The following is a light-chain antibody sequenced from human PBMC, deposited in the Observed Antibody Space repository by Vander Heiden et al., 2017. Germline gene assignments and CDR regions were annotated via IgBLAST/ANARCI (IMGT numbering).Light chain of an antibody. CDR2: AAS. J-gene: IGKJ2*01. CDR3: QQRNSDHWMYT. CDR1: QGISSY. V-gene: IGKV1-9*01. Sequence: DIQLTQSPSFLSASVGDRVTITCRASQGISSYLAWYQQKPGKAPKLLIYAASTLQSGVQSRFSGSGYGTEFTLTISSLQPEDFATYYCQQRNSDHWMYTFGQGTKLEIK.